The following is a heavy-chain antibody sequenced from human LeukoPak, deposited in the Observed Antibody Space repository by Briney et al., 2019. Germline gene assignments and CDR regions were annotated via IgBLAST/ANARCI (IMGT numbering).Heavy chain of an antibody. Sequence: GVSLRLSCAASGFTFGSYAMSWVRQAPGKGLEWVSAISGSGGSTYYADSVKGRFTISRDNSKNTLYLQMNSLRAEDTAVYYCAKDQGSSGWHSNFDYWGQGTLVTVSS. D-gene: IGHD6-19*01. CDR2: ISGSGGST. CDR3: AKDQGSSGWHSNFDY. J-gene: IGHJ4*02. V-gene: IGHV3-23*01. CDR1: GFTFGSYA.